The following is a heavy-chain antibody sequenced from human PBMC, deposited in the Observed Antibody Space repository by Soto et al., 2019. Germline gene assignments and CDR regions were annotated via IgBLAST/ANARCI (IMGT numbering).Heavy chain of an antibody. J-gene: IGHJ6*02. Sequence: QVHLMQSGGEVKKPGASVKVSCKASGYTFTNYGISWVRQAPGQGLEWMGWISAFNGNTHYAQRVQGRVTMTIDTSTNTAYIELRSVRSDDTAVYYCASDDSDIYYGYYFCAMDVWGQGTTVTVSS. V-gene: IGHV1-18*01. CDR3: ASDDSDIYYGYYFCAMDV. CDR2: ISAFNGNT. CDR1: GYTFTNYG. D-gene: IGHD3-10*01.